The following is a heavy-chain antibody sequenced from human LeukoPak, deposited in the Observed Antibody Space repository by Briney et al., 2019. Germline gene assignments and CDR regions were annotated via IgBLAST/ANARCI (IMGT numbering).Heavy chain of an antibody. V-gene: IGHV4-59*01. CDR2: IYYSGST. J-gene: IGHJ6*02. CDR1: GGSFSGYY. CDR3: ARVSLGYCSSTSCWGYYYYGMDV. D-gene: IGHD2-2*01. Sequence: SETLSLTCAVYGGSFSGYYWSWIRQPPGKGLEWIGYIYYSGSTNYNPSLKSRVTISVDTSKNQFSLKLSSVTAADTAVYYCARVSLGYCSSTSCWGYYYYGMDVWGQGTTVTVSS.